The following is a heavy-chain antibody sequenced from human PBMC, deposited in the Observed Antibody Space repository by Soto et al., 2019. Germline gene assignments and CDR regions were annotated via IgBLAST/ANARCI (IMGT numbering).Heavy chain of an antibody. CDR3: AGGRIVVAGSSAYYGMDV. V-gene: IGHV1-69*01. D-gene: IGHD6-19*01. CDR1: GGNPSNSA. CDR2: IIPVFGIV. J-gene: IGHJ6*02. Sequence: QVHLLLQSGAEVKKPGSSVKVSCKASGGNPSNSAISWVRQAPGQGLEWMGGIIPVFGIVSYAQNFQGRVTIPGDESTRTAYMELSSLRSEDTAVYFCAGGRIVVAGSSAYYGMDVWGQGTTVTVSS.